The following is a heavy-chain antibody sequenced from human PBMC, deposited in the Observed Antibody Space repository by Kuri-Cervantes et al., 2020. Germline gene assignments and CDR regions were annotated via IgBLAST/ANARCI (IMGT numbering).Heavy chain of an antibody. Sequence: GGSLRLSCAASGFTFSTYGMHWVRQAPGRGLEWVAIISSDGNSKYYSDSVKGRFTISRDNSKNTLYLQVNSLRAEDTAVYYCARDLPSSSLSAFDIWGQGTMVTVSS. J-gene: IGHJ3*02. D-gene: IGHD6-6*01. CDR3: ARDLPSSSLSAFDI. V-gene: IGHV3-30*03. CDR2: ISSDGNSK. CDR1: GFTFSTYG.